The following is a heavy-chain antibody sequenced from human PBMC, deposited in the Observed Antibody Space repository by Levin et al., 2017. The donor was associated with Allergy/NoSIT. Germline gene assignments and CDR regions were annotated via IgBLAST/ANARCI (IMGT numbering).Heavy chain of an antibody. CDR1: GYTFTSYG. CDR2: VTAYNGNT. V-gene: IGHV1-18*01. Sequence: ASVKVSCKASGYTFTSYGISWVRQAPGQGLEWMGWVTAYNGNTNSAQKFQGRVTMTTDASTRTAYMELRSLRSDDTAVYYCARTPAYDNVWGSRYGYLDYWGQGTLVTVAS. D-gene: IGHD3-16*01. J-gene: IGHJ4*02. CDR3: ARTPAYDNVWGSRYGYLDY.